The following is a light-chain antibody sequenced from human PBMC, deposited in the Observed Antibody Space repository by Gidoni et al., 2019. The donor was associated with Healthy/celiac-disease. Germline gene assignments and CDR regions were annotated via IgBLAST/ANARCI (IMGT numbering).Light chain of an antibody. V-gene: IGKV2-28*01. CDR2: LGS. Sequence: DIVPTPFPLSLPVTPGEPDSISCRSSQSLLHSNGYDYLEWYLQKPGQSPLLLIYLGSNRASGVPDRFSGSGSGTYFTLKISKVEAEDVGVYYCMQALQTPRTFGPGTKVDIK. CDR1: QSLLHSNGYDY. CDR3: MQALQTPRT. J-gene: IGKJ3*01.